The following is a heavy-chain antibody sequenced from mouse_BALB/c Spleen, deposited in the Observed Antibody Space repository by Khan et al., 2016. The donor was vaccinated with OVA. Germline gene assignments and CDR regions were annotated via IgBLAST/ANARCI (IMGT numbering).Heavy chain of an antibody. J-gene: IGHJ4*01. V-gene: IGHV2-6-4*01. CDR1: GFSLSRYN. Sequence: QVQLKESGPGLVAPSQSLSITCTVSGFSLSRYNIHWVRQPPGKGLEWLGMIWGGGGTDYNSTLKSRLSIRKDNSKSQVLLKMNSLQTDDTAMYFCARAYYWYDGYDAMNYWGQGTSVTVSA. D-gene: IGHD2-14*01. CDR3: ARAYYWYDGYDAMNY. CDR2: IWGGGGT.